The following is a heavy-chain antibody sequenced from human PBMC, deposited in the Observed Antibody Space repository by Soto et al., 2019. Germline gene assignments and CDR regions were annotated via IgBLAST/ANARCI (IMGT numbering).Heavy chain of an antibody. CDR3: ANSLVGATNYYYYGMDV. D-gene: IGHD1-26*01. V-gene: IGHV3-23*01. Sequence: GGSLRLSCAASGFTFSSYAMSWVRQAPGKGLEWVSAISGSGCSTYYADSVKGRLTISRDDSKNTLYLQMNSLRAEDTAVYYCANSLVGATNYYYYGMDVWGQGTTVTVSS. CDR2: ISGSGCST. J-gene: IGHJ6*02. CDR1: GFTFSSYA.